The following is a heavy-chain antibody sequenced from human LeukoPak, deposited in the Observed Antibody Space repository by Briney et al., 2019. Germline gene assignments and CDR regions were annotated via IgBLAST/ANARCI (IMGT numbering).Heavy chain of an antibody. CDR2: INPNSGGT. D-gene: IGHD6-13*01. V-gene: IGHV1-2*04. CDR1: GYTFTGHY. J-gene: IGHJ1*01. CDR3: ARESPGAAAGAEYFQH. Sequence: ASVKVSCKASGYTFTGHYMHWVRQAPGQGLEWMGWINPNSGGTNYAQKFQGWVTMTRDTSISTAYMELSRLRSDDTAVYYCARESPGAAAGAEYFQHWGQGTLVTVSS.